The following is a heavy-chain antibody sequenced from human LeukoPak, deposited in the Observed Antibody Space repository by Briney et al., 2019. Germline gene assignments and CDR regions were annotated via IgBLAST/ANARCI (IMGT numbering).Heavy chain of an antibody. CDR2: ISSSSSYI. J-gene: IGHJ4*02. CDR3: ARDRVWFGELLRGFDY. D-gene: IGHD3-10*01. Sequence: PGGSLRLSCAASGFTFSSYSMNWVRQAPGKGLEWVSSISSSSSYIYYADSVKGRFTISRDNAKNSLYLQMNSLRAEDTAVYYCARDRVWFGELLRGFDYWGQGTLVTVSS. CDR1: GFTFSSYS. V-gene: IGHV3-21*01.